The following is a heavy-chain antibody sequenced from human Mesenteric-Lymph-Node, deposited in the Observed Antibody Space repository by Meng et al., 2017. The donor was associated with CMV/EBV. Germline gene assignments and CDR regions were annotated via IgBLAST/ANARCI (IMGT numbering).Heavy chain of an antibody. D-gene: IGHD3-10*01. CDR2: INSKTEGGTT. V-gene: IGHV3-15*01. CDR1: GFTFSNAW. J-gene: IGHJ4*02. CDR3: TRGRYYFGSGTYTGNDY. Sequence: LSLTCAASGFTFSNAWMTWVRQAPGKGLEWVGRINSKTEGGTTDYAAPVKGRFTISRDDSKSIAYLQMNSLKTEDTAVYYCTRGRYYFGSGTYTGNDYWGQGTLVTVSS.